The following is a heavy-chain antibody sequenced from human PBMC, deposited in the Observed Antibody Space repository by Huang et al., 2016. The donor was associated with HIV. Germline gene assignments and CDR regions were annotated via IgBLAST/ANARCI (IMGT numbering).Heavy chain of an antibody. CDR3: ARGDYYDSSGYHPGYFDY. J-gene: IGHJ4*02. Sequence: VQLIESGGGVVQPGKSLRLSCATSGLILSNYGMHWVRQAPGKGLKWGAFIRNDGMKKNYADSVRGRFTVGRDNGNNTLFLQMRSLGVDDTAVYYCARGDYYDSSGYHPGYFDYWGQGILVTVSS. CDR1: GLILSNYG. V-gene: IGHV3-33*04. D-gene: IGHD3-22*01. CDR2: IRNDGMKK.